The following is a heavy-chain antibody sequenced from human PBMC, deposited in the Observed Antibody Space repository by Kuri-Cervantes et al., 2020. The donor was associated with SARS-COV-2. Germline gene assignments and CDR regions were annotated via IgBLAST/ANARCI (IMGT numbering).Heavy chain of an antibody. Sequence: GSLRLSCTVSGGSISSSSYYWGWIRQPPGKGLEWIGSIYYSGSTYYNPSLKSRVTISVDTSKNQFSLKLSSVTAADTAVYYCADCSSTSCYTMSYFDYWGQGTLVTVSS. V-gene: IGHV4-39*01. D-gene: IGHD2-2*02. CDR1: GGSISSSSYY. CDR3: ADCSSTSCYTMSYFDY. J-gene: IGHJ4*02. CDR2: IYYSGST.